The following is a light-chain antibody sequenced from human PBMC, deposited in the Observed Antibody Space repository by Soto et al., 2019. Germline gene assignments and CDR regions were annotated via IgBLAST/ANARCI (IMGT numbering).Light chain of an antibody. CDR2: DAS. CDR3: QQYYRSSIT. CDR1: QSVSSY. Sequence: EFVLTQSPGTLSLSPGERATLSCRASQSVSSYLAWYQQKPGQAPRLLIYDASNRATGIPARSSGSGSGTEFTLTISSLQPDDFATYYCQQYYRSSITFGQGTRLEIK. J-gene: IGKJ5*01. V-gene: IGKV3-11*01.